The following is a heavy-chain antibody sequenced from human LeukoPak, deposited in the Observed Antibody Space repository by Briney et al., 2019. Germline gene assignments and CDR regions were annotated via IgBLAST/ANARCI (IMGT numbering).Heavy chain of an antibody. CDR3: ARGSGYPYFDY. CDR1: GGSISSYY. Sequence: SETLSLTCTVSGGSISSYYWSWIRQPPGKGLEWIGYIYYSGSTNYNPSLKSRVTISVDTSKNQFSLKLSSVSAADTAVYYCARGSGYPYFDYWGQGTLVTVSS. J-gene: IGHJ4*02. V-gene: IGHV4-59*01. CDR2: IYYSGST. D-gene: IGHD3-22*01.